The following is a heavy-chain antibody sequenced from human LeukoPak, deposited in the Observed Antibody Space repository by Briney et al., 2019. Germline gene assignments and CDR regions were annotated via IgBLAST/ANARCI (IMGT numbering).Heavy chain of an antibody. CDR1: GGSVSSGSYY. CDR3: ARGAGTTNFDY. D-gene: IGHD1-1*01. J-gene: IGHJ4*02. Sequence: SETLSLTCTVSGGSVSSGSYYWSWIRQPAGKGLEWIGRIYPSGSTIYPSGTTHYNPSLKSRVTISVDTSKNQFSLKVDSVTAADAAVYFCARGAGTTNFDYWGQGTLVTVSS. CDR2: IYPSGSTIYPSGTT. V-gene: IGHV4-61*02.